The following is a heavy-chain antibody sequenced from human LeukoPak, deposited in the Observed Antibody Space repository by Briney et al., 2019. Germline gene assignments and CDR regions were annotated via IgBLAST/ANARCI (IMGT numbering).Heavy chain of an antibody. D-gene: IGHD6-13*01. Sequence: SETLSLTCTVSGGSISSGGFYWSWIRQPAGKGLEWIGRIYTLGSTNYNPSLKSRVTISVDTSMNQFSLKLSSVTAADTAVYYCARTHSSRYNWFDPWGQGTLVTVSS. CDR2: IYTLGST. CDR3: ARTHSSRYNWFDP. V-gene: IGHV4-61*02. CDR1: GGSISSGGFY. J-gene: IGHJ5*02.